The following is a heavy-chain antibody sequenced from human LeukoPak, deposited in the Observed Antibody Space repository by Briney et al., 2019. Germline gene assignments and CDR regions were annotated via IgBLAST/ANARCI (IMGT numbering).Heavy chain of an antibody. CDR1: GFTFGASP. CDR2: ISSSSSYI. J-gene: IGHJ4*02. D-gene: IGHD6-19*01. V-gene: IGHV3-21*01. CDR3: ARDGSGWTFDY. Sequence: GGSLRLSCTGSGFTFGASPMTWVRQAPGKGLEWVSSISSSSSYIYYADSVKGRFTISRDNAKNSLYLQMNSLRAEDTAVYYCARDGSGWTFDYWGQGTLVTVSS.